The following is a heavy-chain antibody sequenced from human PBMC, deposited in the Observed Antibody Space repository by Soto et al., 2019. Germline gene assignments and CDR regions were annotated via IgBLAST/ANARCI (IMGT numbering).Heavy chain of an antibody. D-gene: IGHD2-21*02. J-gene: IGHJ6*02. V-gene: IGHV4-30-4*08. CDR3: AREDDGGDSLDV. Sequence: QVQLQQSGPGLVKPSQTLSLTCTVSGGSISSDYYPWTWIRQSPGKGLEWIGYIHHSGSILYNPSLKSRVTISVDTSKNQFSLHLSSVTAADTAVYFCAREDDGGDSLDVWGQGTTVTVSS. CDR2: IHHSGSI. CDR1: GGSISSDYYP.